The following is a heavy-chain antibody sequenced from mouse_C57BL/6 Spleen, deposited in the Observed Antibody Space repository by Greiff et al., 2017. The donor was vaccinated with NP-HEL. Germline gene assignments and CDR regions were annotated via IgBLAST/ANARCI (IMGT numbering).Heavy chain of an antibody. V-gene: IGHV1-81*01. J-gene: IGHJ1*03. CDR2: IYPRSGNT. D-gene: IGHD1-1*01. CDR3: AREGVLLPYCDVEG. CDR1: GYTFTSYG. Sequence: VQLKQSGAELARPGASVKLSCKASGYTFTSYGMRWVKQRPGQGLEWIGEIYPRSGNTYYNEKFKGKATLTADKSSSTAYMELRSLTSEDSAVYFCAREGVLLPYCDVEGWGTGTTVTVSA.